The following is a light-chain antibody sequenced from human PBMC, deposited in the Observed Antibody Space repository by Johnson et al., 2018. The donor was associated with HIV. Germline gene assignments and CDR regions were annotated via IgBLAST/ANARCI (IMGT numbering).Light chain of an antibody. CDR1: SSNIGNNY. V-gene: IGLV1-51*02. Sequence: QSVLTQPPSVSAAPGQKVTISCSGSSSNIGNNYVSWYQQLPGTAPKLLIYESNQRPSGIPDRFSASKSGTSATLGITGLQTGDEADYYCATWDSSLSGGVFGTGTKVTVL. CDR2: ESN. J-gene: IGLJ1*01. CDR3: ATWDSSLSGGV.